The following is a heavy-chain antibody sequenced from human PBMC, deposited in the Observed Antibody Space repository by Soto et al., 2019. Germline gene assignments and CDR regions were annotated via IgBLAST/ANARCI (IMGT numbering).Heavy chain of an antibody. CDR2: IKSKTDGGTT. Sequence: GGSLSLSCAASGFTFSNAWMSWVRQATGKGLEWVGRIKSKTDGGTTDYAAPVKGRFTISRDDSKNTLYLQMNSLKTEDTAVYYCTTMSDFWSGYQSSSYFDYWGQGTLVTISS. CDR3: TTMSDFWSGYQSSSYFDY. D-gene: IGHD3-3*01. V-gene: IGHV3-15*01. CDR1: GFTFSNAW. J-gene: IGHJ4*02.